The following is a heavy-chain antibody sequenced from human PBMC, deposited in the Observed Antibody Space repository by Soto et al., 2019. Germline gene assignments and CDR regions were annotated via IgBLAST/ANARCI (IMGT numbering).Heavy chain of an antibody. J-gene: IGHJ5*02. CDR1: GGSISSYY. CDR2: IYYSGST. V-gene: IGHV4-59*01. CDR3: ARVLFGRGNWFDP. D-gene: IGHD3-3*01. Sequence: ETLSLTCTVSGGSISSYYWSWIRQPPGKGLEWIGYIYYSGSTNYNPSLKSRVTISVDTSKNQFSLKLSSVTAADTAVYYCARVLFGRGNWFDPWGQGTLVTVS.